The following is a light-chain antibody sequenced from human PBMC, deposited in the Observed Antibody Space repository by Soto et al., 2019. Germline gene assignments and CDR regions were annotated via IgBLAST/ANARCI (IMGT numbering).Light chain of an antibody. CDR3: AAWEDSLNGVV. CDR1: SSNIGSNT. J-gene: IGLJ2*01. Sequence: VLTQPPSASGTPGQRVTISCSGRSSNIGSNTVNWYQQLPGTAPKLLLYSNNQRPSGVPDRFSGAKSGTAASLASSGRQYEDEADYYCAAWEDSLNGVVFGGGTQLTVL. V-gene: IGLV1-44*01. CDR2: SNN.